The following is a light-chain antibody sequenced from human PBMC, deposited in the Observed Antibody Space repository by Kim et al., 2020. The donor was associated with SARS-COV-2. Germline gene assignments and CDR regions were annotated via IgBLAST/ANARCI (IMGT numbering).Light chain of an antibody. CDR1: RRDVGGYNF. CDR3: SSYTGSSTLV. V-gene: IGLV2-14*03. J-gene: IGLJ1*01. Sequence: GQSLTISCTGTRRDVGGYNFVSWYQQHPGKAPKLMIYDVSNRPSGISNRFSGSKSGNTASLTISGLQAEDEADYYCSSYTGSSTLVFGTGTKVTVL. CDR2: DVS.